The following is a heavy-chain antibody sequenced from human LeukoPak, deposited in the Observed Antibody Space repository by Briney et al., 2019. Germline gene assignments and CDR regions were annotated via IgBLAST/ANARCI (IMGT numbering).Heavy chain of an antibody. CDR3: ARALTRDALDL. CDR2: ISSSSSTI. V-gene: IGHV3-48*04. Sequence: PGGSLRLSCAAPGFTFSSYSMNWVRQAPGKGLEWVSYISSSSSTIYYADSVKGRFTISRDNAKNSLYLQMNSLRAEDTAVYYCARALTRDALDLWGQGTMVTVSS. J-gene: IGHJ3*01. CDR1: GFTFSSYS.